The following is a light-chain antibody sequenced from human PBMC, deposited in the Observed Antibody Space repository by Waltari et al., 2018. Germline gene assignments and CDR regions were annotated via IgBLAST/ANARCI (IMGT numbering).Light chain of an antibody. CDR1: QTVLYADNNNY. Sequence: DFVMTQLPESLAVSLANTSPVNYTSSQTVLYADNNNYLAWYQQKPGQAPKLLIDCASNRQSGVPDRFIGSGSGTDFTLTISSLQPEDVAIYYCQQYFGTPVTFGQGTKLEIK. CDR3: QQYFGTPVT. J-gene: IGKJ2*01. V-gene: IGKV4-1*01. CDR2: CAS.